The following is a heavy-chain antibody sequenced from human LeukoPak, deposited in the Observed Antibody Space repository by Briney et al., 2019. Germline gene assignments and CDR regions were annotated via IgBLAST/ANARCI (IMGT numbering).Heavy chain of an antibody. CDR3: ARIAAAGNFDY. V-gene: IGHV3-73*01. J-gene: IGHJ4*02. CDR1: GFTFSGSA. D-gene: IGHD6-13*01. Sequence: PGGSLRLSCAASGFTFSGSAMHWVRQASGKGLEWVGRIRSKANSYATAYAASVKGRFTISRDDSKNTAYLQMNSLKTEDTAVYYCARIAAAGNFDYWGQGTLVTVSS. CDR2: IRSKANSYAT.